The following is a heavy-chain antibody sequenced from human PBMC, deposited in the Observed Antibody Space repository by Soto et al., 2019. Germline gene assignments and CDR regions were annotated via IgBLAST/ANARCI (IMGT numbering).Heavy chain of an antibody. D-gene: IGHD2-15*01. J-gene: IGHJ6*02. CDR2: ISGTSDYI. CDR3: AGDHRYCSGSSCRPYYYYYGMDV. CDR1: GFTFSSYS. Sequence: GGSLRLSCAASGFTFSSYSMNWVRQAPGRGLEWVAAISGTSDYIYYADSVKGRFTISRDNAKTSLYIQMNSLRAEDTAVYYCAGDHRYCSGSSCRPYYYYYGMDVWGQGTTVTVSS. V-gene: IGHV3-21*01.